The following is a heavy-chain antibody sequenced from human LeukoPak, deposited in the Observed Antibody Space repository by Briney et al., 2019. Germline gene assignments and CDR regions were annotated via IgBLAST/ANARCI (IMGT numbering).Heavy chain of an antibody. CDR2: IRYDGSNK. J-gene: IGHJ4*02. CDR1: GFTFSSYG. D-gene: IGHD4-17*01. Sequence: GGSLRLSCAASGFTFSSYGMHWVRQAPGKGLEWVAFIRYDGSNKYYADSVKGRFTISRDNSKNTLYLQMNSLRAEDTAMYYCAKDGRLREDYFDYWGQGTLVTVSS. CDR3: AKDGRLREDYFDY. V-gene: IGHV3-30*02.